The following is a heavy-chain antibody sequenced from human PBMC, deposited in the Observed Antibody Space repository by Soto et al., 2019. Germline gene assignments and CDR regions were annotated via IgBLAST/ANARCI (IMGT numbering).Heavy chain of an antibody. J-gene: IGHJ4*02. D-gene: IGHD3-22*01. CDR3: ARHVSSAYYYDSSGYYYPYYFDY. Sequence: SETLSLTCTVSGGSISSSSYYWGWIRQPPGKGLEWIGSIYYSGSTYYNPSLKSRVTISVDTSKNQFSLKLSSVTAADTAVYYCARHVSSAYYYDSSGYYYPYYFDYWGQGTLVTVSS. V-gene: IGHV4-39*01. CDR1: GGSISSSSYY. CDR2: IYYSGST.